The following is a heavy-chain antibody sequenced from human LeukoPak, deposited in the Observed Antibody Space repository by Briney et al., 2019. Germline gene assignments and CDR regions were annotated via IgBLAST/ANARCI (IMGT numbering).Heavy chain of an antibody. V-gene: IGHV3-23*01. Sequence: AGSLRLSCAASGFTFSSYAMSWVRQAPGKGLEWVSAISGSGGSTYYADSVKGRFTISRDNSKNTLYLQMNSLRAEDTAVYYCAKDSVVVVVAASPNWFDPWGQGTLVTVSS. CDR1: GFTFSSYA. CDR2: ISGSGGST. CDR3: AKDSVVVVVAASPNWFDP. J-gene: IGHJ5*02. D-gene: IGHD2-15*01.